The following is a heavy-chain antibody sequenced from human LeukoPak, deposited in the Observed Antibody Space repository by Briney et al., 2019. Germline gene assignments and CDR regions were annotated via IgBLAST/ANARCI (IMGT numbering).Heavy chain of an antibody. J-gene: IGHJ4*02. CDR1: GGTFSSYA. V-gene: IGHV1-69*05. D-gene: IGHD6-13*01. CDR3: ASSQAYSSSWYVPSGY. Sequence: SVKVSCKASGGTFSSYAISWVRQAPGQGLEWMGGIIPIFGTANYAQEFQGRVTITTDESMSTAYMELSSLRSEDTAVYYCASSQAYSSSWYVPSGYWGQGTLVTVSS. CDR2: IIPIFGTA.